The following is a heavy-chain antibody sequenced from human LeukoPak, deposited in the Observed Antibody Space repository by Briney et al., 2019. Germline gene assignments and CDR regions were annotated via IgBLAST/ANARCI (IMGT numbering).Heavy chain of an antibody. CDR2: ISPGDSDT. J-gene: IGHJ4*02. Sequence: GESLKISCKCFGYSFTTYWIAWVRQMPGMGLEWMGIISPGDSDTRYSPSFQGQVTISADKSISTAYLQWSSLKASDTATYGCARYLRWQNTSDPPDDFWSQGTLVTVSS. D-gene: IGHD2-2*01. V-gene: IGHV5-51*01. CDR3: ARYLRWQNTSDPPDDF. CDR1: GYSFTTYW.